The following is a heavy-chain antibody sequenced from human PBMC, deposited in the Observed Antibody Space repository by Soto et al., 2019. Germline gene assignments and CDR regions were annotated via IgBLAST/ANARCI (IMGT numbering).Heavy chain of an antibody. V-gene: IGHV4-4*07. CDR3: ARGGPYFGGDFLNWFDP. J-gene: IGHJ5*02. D-gene: IGHD2-21*02. Sequence: SETLSLTCTVSGGSISSYYWSWIRQPAGKGLEWIGRTYTSGSTNYNPSLKSRVTMSVDTSKNQFSLKLSSVTAADTAVYYCARGGPYFGGDFLNWFDPWGQGTLVTVSS. CDR2: TYTSGST. CDR1: GGSISSYY.